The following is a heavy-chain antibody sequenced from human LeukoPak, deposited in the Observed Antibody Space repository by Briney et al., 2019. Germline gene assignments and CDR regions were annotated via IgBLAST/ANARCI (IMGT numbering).Heavy chain of an antibody. CDR2: LNEDGSKR. Sequence: PGGSLRLSCAASGFAFSSYWMTWVRQAPGKGLEWVASLNEDGSKRSYVGSVKGRFTISRDNAQKSLYLQMNGLTAEDTAVYYCARAVTSMDGYWGQGTLVTVSS. V-gene: IGHV3-7*03. CDR1: GFAFSSYW. J-gene: IGHJ4*02. CDR3: ARAVTSMDGY. D-gene: IGHD5-18*01.